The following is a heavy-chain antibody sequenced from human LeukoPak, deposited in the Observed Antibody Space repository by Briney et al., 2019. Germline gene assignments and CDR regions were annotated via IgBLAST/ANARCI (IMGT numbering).Heavy chain of an antibody. J-gene: IGHJ4*02. D-gene: IGHD2/OR15-2a*01. Sequence: PGGSLRLSCAASGFTFSIYTMSWVRQAPGKGLEWVSAISGSGGSTYYADSVKGRFTISRDNSKNTLYLQMNSLRAEDTAVYYCATGEYPNGIKFDYWGQGTLVTVSS. V-gene: IGHV3-23*01. CDR2: ISGSGGST. CDR3: ATGEYPNGIKFDY. CDR1: GFTFSIYT.